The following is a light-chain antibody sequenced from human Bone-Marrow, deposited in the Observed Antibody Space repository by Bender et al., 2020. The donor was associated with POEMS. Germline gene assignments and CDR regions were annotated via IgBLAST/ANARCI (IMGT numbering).Light chain of an antibody. CDR2: NNE. V-gene: IGLV1-40*01. J-gene: IGLJ3*02. CDR1: SSNMGAGYG. Sequence: QSVLTQPPSVSGAPGQTVTISCTRTSSNMGAGYGVNWDQQLPGTAPKLLIYNNETRPSGVPDRISGSKSGTSASLAISGLQAEDEADYYCQSYDISLSGWVFGGGTKLTAL. CDR3: QSYDISLSGWV.